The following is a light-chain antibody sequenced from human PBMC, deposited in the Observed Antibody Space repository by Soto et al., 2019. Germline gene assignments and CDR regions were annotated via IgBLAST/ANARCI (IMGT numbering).Light chain of an antibody. J-gene: IGKJ1*01. V-gene: IGKV1-6*01. CDR3: QQYKSFPWT. Sequence: AILITHSPSSFSASVGARVTITCRASQGIRNDLAWYQQKPGKAPKLLIYEASTLRSGVPSRFSGSYSGTDFTLTIGSLQPDDFATYYCQQYKSFPWTFGQGTKVDI. CDR2: EAS. CDR1: QGIRND.